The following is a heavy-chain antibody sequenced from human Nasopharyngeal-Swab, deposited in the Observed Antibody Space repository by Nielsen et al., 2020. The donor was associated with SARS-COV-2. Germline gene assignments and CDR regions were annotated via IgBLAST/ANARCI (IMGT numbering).Heavy chain of an antibody. D-gene: IGHD1-26*01. CDR2: ISAYNDNT. V-gene: IGHV1-18*01. CDR3: ARRHGGIDYYYYYMDV. CDR1: GYTFTSYG. Sequence: ASVKISCKASGYTFTSYGISWVRQATGQVLEWMGWISAYNDNTNYAQKLQGRVTMTTDTSTIPAYMGLRSLRSDDTAGYYCARRHGGIDYYYYYMDVWGKGTTVTVSS. J-gene: IGHJ6*03.